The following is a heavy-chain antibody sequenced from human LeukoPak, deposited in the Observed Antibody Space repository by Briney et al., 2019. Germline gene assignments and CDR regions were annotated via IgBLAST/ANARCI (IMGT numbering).Heavy chain of an antibody. CDR1: GYTFTGYY. D-gene: IGHD4-17*01. Sequence: GASVKVSCKASGYTFTGYYMHWVRQAPGQGLEWMGWINPNSGGTNYAQKFQGRVTMTRDTSISTAYMELSRLRSDDTAVYSCAQDYVTVTKFFPDAFDIWGQGTMVTVSS. CDR3: AQDYVTVTKFFPDAFDI. J-gene: IGHJ3*02. CDR2: INPNSGGT. V-gene: IGHV1-2*02.